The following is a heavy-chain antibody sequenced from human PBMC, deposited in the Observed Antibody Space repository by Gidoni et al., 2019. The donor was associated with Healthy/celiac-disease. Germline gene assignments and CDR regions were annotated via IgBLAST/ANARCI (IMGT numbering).Heavy chain of an antibody. J-gene: IGHJ2*01. V-gene: IGHV4-31*03. CDR1: GGSISSGGYY. CDR2: IYYSGST. D-gene: IGHD6-6*01. Sequence: QVQLQESGPGLVKPSQTLSLTCTVSGGSISSGGYYWSWIRQHPGKGLEWIGYIYYSGSTYYNPSLKSRVTISVDTSKNQFSLKLSSVTAADTAVYYCARDPSRSSSSYWYFDLWGRGTLVTVSS. CDR3: ARDPSRSSSSYWYFDL.